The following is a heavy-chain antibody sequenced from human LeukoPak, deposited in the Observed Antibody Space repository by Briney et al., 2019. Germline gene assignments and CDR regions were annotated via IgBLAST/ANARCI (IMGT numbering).Heavy chain of an antibody. J-gene: IGHJ4*02. Sequence: ASVKVSCKASGYTFTGYYMHWVRQAPGQGLEWMGWINPNSGGTNYAQKFQGRVTLTRDTPISTAYMELSRLRSGDAAVYFCARNGGYDFWSGYTFDYWGQGTLVSVSS. D-gene: IGHD3-3*01. CDR2: INPNSGGT. CDR3: ARNGGYDFWSGYTFDY. CDR1: GYTFTGYY. V-gene: IGHV1-2*02.